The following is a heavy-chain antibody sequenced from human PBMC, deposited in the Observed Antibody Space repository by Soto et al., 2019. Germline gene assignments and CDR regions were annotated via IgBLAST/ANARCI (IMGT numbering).Heavy chain of an antibody. D-gene: IGHD2-8*01. J-gene: IGHJ4*02. CDR2: VYYSGST. Sequence: SETLSLTCTVSGGSVSNSYWGWIRQPPGKGLEWVAYVYYSGSTNYNPSLGSRVTISVDKSKNQFSLKMTSVTGADTAVYYCARGRLTSIYNYFDSWGQGTQVTVSS. CDR1: GGSVSNSY. CDR3: ARGRLTSIYNYFDS. V-gene: IGHV4-59*02.